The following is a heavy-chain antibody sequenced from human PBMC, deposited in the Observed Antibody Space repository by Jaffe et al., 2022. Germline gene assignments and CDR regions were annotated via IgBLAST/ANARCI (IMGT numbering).Heavy chain of an antibody. Sequence: QVTLRESGPALVKPTQTLTLTCTFSGFSLSTSGMCVSWIRQPPGKALEWLALIDWDDDKYYSTSLKTRLTISKDTSKNQVVLTMTNMDPVDTATYYCARVRVPYYYGSGSYYNYYYYYMDVWGKGTTVTVSS. CDR1: GFSLSTSGMC. CDR3: ARVRVPYYYGSGSYYNYYYYYMDV. J-gene: IGHJ6*03. D-gene: IGHD3-10*01. V-gene: IGHV2-70*01. CDR2: IDWDDDK.